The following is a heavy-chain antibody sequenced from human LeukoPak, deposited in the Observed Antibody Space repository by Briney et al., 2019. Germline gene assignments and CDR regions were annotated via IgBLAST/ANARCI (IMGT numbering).Heavy chain of an antibody. CDR3: AKNMGSTGYYTTDY. Sequence: GGSLRLSCAASGFTFSSYAMSWVRQAPGKGLEWVSVISDPGGSTYYADSVKGRFTISRDNSKNTLYLQMNSLRAEDTAVYYCAKNMGSTGYYTTDYWGQRTLVTVSS. V-gene: IGHV3-23*01. D-gene: IGHD3/OR15-3a*01. CDR2: ISDPGGST. CDR1: GFTFSSYA. J-gene: IGHJ4*02.